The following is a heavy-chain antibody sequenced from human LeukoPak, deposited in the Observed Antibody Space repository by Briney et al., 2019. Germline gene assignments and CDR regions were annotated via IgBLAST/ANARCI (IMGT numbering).Heavy chain of an antibody. CDR3: ARIRDSGSYYYYYGMDV. V-gene: IGHV3-48*02. CDR1: GFTVSSNY. Sequence: GGSLRLSCAASGFTVSSNYLSWVRQAPGKGLEWVSYISRSSSTILYADSVKGRFTISRDKAKNSVYLQMNSLRDEDTAVYYCARIRDSGSYYYYYGMDVWGQGTTVTVSS. J-gene: IGHJ6*02. D-gene: IGHD1-26*01. CDR2: ISRSSSTI.